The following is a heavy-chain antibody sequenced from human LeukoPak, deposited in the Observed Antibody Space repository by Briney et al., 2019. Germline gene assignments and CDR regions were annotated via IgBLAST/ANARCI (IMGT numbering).Heavy chain of an antibody. V-gene: IGHV4-59*01. CDR2: IYYSGST. Sequence: SETLSLTCAVSGGSISTYYWSWVRQPPGKGLEWIGYIYYSGSTNYNPSLKSRVTISVDTSKNQFSLKLSSVTAADTAVYYCARDDGDNDAFDIWGQGTMVTVSS. J-gene: IGHJ3*02. CDR3: ARDDGDNDAFDI. CDR1: GGSISTYY. D-gene: IGHD4-17*01.